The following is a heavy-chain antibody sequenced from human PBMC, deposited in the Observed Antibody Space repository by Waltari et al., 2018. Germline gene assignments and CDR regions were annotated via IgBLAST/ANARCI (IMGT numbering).Heavy chain of an antibody. V-gene: IGHV3-30-3*01. J-gene: IGHJ6*02. D-gene: IGHD1-26*01. CDR1: GFTFSSYA. CDR2: ISYDGSNK. Sequence: QVQLVESGGGVVQPGRSLRLSCAASGFTFSSYAMHWVRQAPGKGLEWVAVISYDGSNKYYADSVKGRFTISRDNSKNTLYLQMNSLRAEDTAVYYCAKDPSGSYYYYYGMDVWGQGTTVTVSS. CDR3: AKDPSGSYYYYYGMDV.